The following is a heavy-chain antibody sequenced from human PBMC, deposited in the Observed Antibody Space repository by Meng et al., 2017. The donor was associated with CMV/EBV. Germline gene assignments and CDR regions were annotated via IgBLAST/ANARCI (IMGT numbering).Heavy chain of an antibody. V-gene: IGHV4-39*07. CDR2: IYYSGST. J-gene: IGHJ6*02. CDR1: GGPSSSSRYY. Sequence: SETLSLTCSVSGGPSSSSRYYWGWLRQPPGQGLEWIGSIYYSGSTYYSSSLKSRVTISVDTSKNQVSLKLSSVAASDTAVYYCARGGALSTFGLDVWGQGTTVTVSS. CDR3: ARGGALSTFGLDV. D-gene: IGHD3-16*01.